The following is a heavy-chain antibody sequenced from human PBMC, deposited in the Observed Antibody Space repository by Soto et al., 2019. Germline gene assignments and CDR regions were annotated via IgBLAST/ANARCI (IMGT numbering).Heavy chain of an antibody. D-gene: IGHD1-1*01. CDR1: RFSFSSYG. J-gene: IGHJ6*02. Sequence: QVQLVESGGGVVRPGRSLRLSCAASRFSFSSYGIHWVRQAPGKGLEWVAVISNDGTKKHYADSVKGRFTISRDNSRNTLYLQMISLRTEDTAIYSCAQNNDPRAFYYYAMDVWGQGTTVTVSS. V-gene: IGHV3-30*03. CDR2: ISNDGTKK. CDR3: AQNNDPRAFYYYAMDV.